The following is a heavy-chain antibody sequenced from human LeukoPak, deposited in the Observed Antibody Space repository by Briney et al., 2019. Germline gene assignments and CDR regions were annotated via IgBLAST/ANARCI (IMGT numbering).Heavy chain of an antibody. CDR3: ARLSGSASYHTLYDAFDI. J-gene: IGHJ3*02. CDR2: ISSSGSTI. D-gene: IGHD3-10*01. CDR1: GFTFSSYE. Sequence: QPGGSLRLSXAASGFTFSSYEMNWVRQAPGKGVEWVSYISSSGSTIYYADSVKGRFTISRDNAKNSLYLQMNSLRAEDTAVYYCARLSGSASYHTLYDAFDIWGQGTMVTVSS. V-gene: IGHV3-48*03.